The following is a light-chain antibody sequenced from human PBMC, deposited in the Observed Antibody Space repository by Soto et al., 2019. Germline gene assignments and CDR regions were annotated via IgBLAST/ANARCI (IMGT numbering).Light chain of an antibody. V-gene: IGLV1-40*01. CDR1: SSNIGAGYD. Sequence: QSVLTQPPSVSGAPGQRVTISCTGSSSNIGAGYDVHWYQQLPGTAPKLLISGNSDRPSGVPDRFSASKSDTSASLAITVLQTEDEPDYYCQSYDSRLSGVVFGGGTKLTVL. CDR3: QSYDSRLSGVV. J-gene: IGLJ2*01. CDR2: GNS.